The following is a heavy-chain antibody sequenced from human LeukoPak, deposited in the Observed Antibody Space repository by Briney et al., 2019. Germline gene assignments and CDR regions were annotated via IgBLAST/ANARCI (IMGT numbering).Heavy chain of an antibody. V-gene: IGHV3-7*01. CDR1: GFTFSSYG. J-gene: IGHJ4*02. D-gene: IGHD5-12*01. Sequence: GGTLRLSCAASGFTFSSYGMSWVRQAPGKGLEWVANIKQDGSEKYYVDSVKGRFTISRDNAKNSLYLQMNSLRAEDTAVYYCARTRSGSGYDYRGYSYLSPLDYWGQGTLVTVSS. CDR3: ARTRSGSGYDYRGYSYLSPLDY. CDR2: IKQDGSEK.